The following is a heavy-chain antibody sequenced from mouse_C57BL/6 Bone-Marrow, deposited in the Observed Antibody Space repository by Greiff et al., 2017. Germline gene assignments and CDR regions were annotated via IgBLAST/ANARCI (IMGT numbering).Heavy chain of an antibody. CDR3: ARGAHYYGSSYLAMDY. CDR1: GYSFTGYY. J-gene: IGHJ4*01. CDR2: IYPYNGVS. Sequence: VQLQQSGPELVKPGASVKISCKASGYSFTGYYMHWVKQSHGNILDWIGYIYPYNGVSSYNQKFKGKATLTVDKSSSTAYMGLRSLTSEDSAVYYCARGAHYYGSSYLAMDYWGQGTSVTVSS. V-gene: IGHV1-31*01. D-gene: IGHD1-1*01.